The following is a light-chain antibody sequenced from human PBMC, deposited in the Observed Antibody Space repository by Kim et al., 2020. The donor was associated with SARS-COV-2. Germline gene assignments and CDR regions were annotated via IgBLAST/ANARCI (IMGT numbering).Light chain of an antibody. CDR3: GTWDSSLSAWV. CDR1: SSNIGNNY. J-gene: IGLJ3*02. V-gene: IGLV1-51*01. Sequence: QSVLTQPPSVSAAPGQKVTISCSGSSSNIGNNYESWYQQLPGTAPKLLIYDNNKRPSGIPDRFSGSKSGTSATLGITGLQTGDEADYYCGTWDSSLSAWVFGGGTKLTVL. CDR2: DNN.